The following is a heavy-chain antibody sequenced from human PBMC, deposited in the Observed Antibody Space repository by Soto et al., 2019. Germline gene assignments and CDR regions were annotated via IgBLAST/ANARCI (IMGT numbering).Heavy chain of an antibody. J-gene: IGHJ6*02. CDR3: ARDEGWFAQSGVVISPYYYGMDV. V-gene: IGHV1-18*01. Sequence: QVQLVQSGAEVKKPGASVKVSCKASVYTFTSYGISWVRQAPGQGLEWRGWISAYNGNTNYEQKLQGRVTMTTDTSTSTAYMELRSLRSDDTAVYYCARDEGWFAQSGVVISPYYYGMDVWGQGTTVTVSS. D-gene: IGHD2-21*01. CDR2: ISAYNGNT. CDR1: VYTFTSYG.